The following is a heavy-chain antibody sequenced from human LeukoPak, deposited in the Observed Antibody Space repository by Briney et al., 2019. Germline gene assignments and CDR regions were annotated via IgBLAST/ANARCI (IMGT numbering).Heavy chain of an antibody. D-gene: IGHD6-13*01. Sequence: GGSLRLSCAASGFIVSGNYMTWVRQAPGKGLEWVSVLYKDGRTFYADSVKGRFTISRDNSKNTLYLQMNSLRAEDTAVYYCAKVPAAFSSSWYYFDYWGQGTLVTVSS. J-gene: IGHJ4*02. V-gene: IGHV3-53*01. CDR1: GFIVSGNY. CDR2: LYKDGRT. CDR3: AKVPAAFSSSWYYFDY.